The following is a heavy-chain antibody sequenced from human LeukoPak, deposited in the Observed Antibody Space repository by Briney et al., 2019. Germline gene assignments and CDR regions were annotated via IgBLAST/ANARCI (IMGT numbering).Heavy chain of an antibody. V-gene: IGHV1-8*02. J-gene: IGHJ4*02. Sequence: ASVKVSCKASGYTFTTYDINWVRQAAGQGLEWMGWMNPNNGVTGYAQKFQGGLTITRDASISTAYMDLSSLRSDDTAVYYCARTKPDHSKIYNWGQATLDTVSS. CDR1: GYTFTTYD. CDR3: ARTKPDHSKIYN. CDR2: MNPNNGVT. D-gene: IGHD6-13*01.